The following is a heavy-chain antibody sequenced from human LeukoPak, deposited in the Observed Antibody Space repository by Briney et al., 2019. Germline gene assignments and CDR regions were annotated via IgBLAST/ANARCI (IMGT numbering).Heavy chain of an antibody. D-gene: IGHD3-16*02. CDR1: GGSISSYY. V-gene: IGHV4-59*01. J-gene: IGHJ4*02. Sequence: SETLSLTCTVSGGSISSYYWSWIRQPPGKGLEWIGYIYYSGSTNYNPSLKSRVTISVDTSKNQFSLKLSSVTAADTAVYYCARYIWGSYPTFEDYWGQGTLITVSS. CDR2: IYYSGST. CDR3: ARYIWGSYPTFEDY.